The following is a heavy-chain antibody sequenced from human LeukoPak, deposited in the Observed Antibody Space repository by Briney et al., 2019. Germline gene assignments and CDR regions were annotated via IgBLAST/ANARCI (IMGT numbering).Heavy chain of an antibody. CDR2: IIPIFGTA. D-gene: IGHD4-17*01. V-gene: IGHV1-69*05. CDR3: ARAPNYGDCGWYFDL. Sequence: SVKVSCKASGGTFSSYAISWVRQAPGQGLEWMGGIIPIFGTANYAQKFQGRVTITTDESTSTAYMELSSLRSEDTAVYYCARAPNYGDCGWYFDLWGRGTLVTVSS. J-gene: IGHJ2*01. CDR1: GGTFSSYA.